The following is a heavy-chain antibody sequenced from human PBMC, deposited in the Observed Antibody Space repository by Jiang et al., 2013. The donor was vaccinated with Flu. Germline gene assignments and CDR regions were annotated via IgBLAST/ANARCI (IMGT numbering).Heavy chain of an antibody. CDR3: ARDGGGNGFDR. Sequence: SGSGLVKPSETLSLTCTMSGGSISSYYWSWIRQPPGKGLEWIGYVHYSGNTHYNPSLNSRVTISVDTSKNQFSLRLSSVTAADTAVYYCARDGGGNGFDRWGRGTLVTV. J-gene: IGHJ2*01. CDR1: GGSISSYY. D-gene: IGHD4-23*01. V-gene: IGHV4-59*01. CDR2: VHYSGNT.